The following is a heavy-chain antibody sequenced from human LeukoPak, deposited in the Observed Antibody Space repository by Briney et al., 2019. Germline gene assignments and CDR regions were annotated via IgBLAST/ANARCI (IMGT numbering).Heavy chain of an antibody. CDR3: AREKQLWLSGIDY. V-gene: IGHV4-39*07. J-gene: IGHJ4*02. Sequence: PSETLSLTCTVSGGSITSSSHYWGWIRQPPGKRLEWIGSMYYTGTTYYNPSLRSRVTISVDTSKNQFSLKLTSVTAADTAVYYCAREKQLWLSGIDYWGQGTLVTVSS. D-gene: IGHD5-18*01. CDR1: GGSITSSSHY. CDR2: MYYTGTT.